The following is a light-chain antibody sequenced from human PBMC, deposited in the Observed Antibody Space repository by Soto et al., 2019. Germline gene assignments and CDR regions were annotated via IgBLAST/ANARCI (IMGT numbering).Light chain of an antibody. Sequence: EIVLTQSPGTLSLSPGERATLSCRASQSVSSTYLAWYQQKPGQAPRLLIYDASNRATGIPARFSGSGSGTDFTLTISSLEPEDFAVYYCQQYHNWPAFGQGTKVDIK. CDR2: DAS. CDR1: QSVSSTY. J-gene: IGKJ1*01. CDR3: QQYHNWPA. V-gene: IGKV3-11*01.